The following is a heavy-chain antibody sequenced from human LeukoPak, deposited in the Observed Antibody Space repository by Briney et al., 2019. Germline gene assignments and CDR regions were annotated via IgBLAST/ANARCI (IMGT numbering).Heavy chain of an antibody. Sequence: GASVKLSCKASGYTFTSYGISWVRQAPGQGLEWMGWINPNSGGTNYAQKFQGRVTMTRDASISTAYMELSRLRSDDTAVYYCARGTEFYYFDYWGQGTLVTVSS. CDR3: ARGTEFYYFDY. D-gene: IGHD1/OR15-1a*01. CDR1: GYTFTSYG. CDR2: INPNSGGT. J-gene: IGHJ4*02. V-gene: IGHV1-2*02.